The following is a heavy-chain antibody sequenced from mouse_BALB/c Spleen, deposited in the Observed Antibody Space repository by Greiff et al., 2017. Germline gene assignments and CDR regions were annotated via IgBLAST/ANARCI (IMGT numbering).Heavy chain of an antibody. Sequence: EVQLVESGGGLVKPGGSLKLSCAASGFTFSDYYMYWVRQTPEKRLEWVATISDGGSYTYYPDSVKGRFTISRDNAKNNLYLQMSSLKSEDTAMYYCAREDYDYEGWFAYGGQGTLVTVSA. J-gene: IGHJ3*01. CDR3: AREDYDYEGWFAY. CDR2: ISDGGSYT. CDR1: GFTFSDYY. D-gene: IGHD2-4*01. V-gene: IGHV5-4*02.